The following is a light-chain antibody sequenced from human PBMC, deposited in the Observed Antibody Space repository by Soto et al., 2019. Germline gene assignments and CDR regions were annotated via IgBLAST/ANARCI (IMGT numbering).Light chain of an antibody. Sequence: GDRVTITCRASESTSNCLAWYQQKPGKAPKLLIYKASTLKSGVPSRFSGSGSGTEFTLTISSLQPDDFATYYCQHYNSYSEAFGQGTKVDNK. V-gene: IGKV1-5*03. J-gene: IGKJ1*01. CDR1: ESTSNC. CDR2: KAS. CDR3: QHYNSYSEA.